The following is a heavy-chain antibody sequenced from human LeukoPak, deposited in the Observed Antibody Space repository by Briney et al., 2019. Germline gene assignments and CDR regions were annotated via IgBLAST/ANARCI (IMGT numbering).Heavy chain of an antibody. CDR2: IYYSGST. Sequence: PSETLSLTCTVSGGSISSYYWSWIRQPPGKGLEWIGYIYYSGSTNYNPSLKSRVTISVETSKNEFSLKLRSVTAADTAVYYCARRSYYDSSGYYPIGAFDIWGQGTMVTVSS. CDR3: ARRSYYDSSGYYPIGAFDI. CDR1: GGSISSYY. D-gene: IGHD3-22*01. J-gene: IGHJ3*02. V-gene: IGHV4-59*12.